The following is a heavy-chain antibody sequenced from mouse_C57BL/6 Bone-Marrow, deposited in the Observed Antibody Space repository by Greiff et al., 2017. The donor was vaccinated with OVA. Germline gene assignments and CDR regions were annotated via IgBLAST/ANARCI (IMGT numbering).Heavy chain of an antibody. Sequence: EVQGVESGGGLVQSGRSLRLSCATSGFTFSDFYMEWVRQAPGKGLEWIAASRNKANDYTTEYSESVKGRFIVSRDTSQSILYLQMNALRAEDTAIYYCARGAPLGYWYCDVWGTGTTVTVAS. CDR3: ARGAPLGYWYCDV. CDR2: SRNKANDYTT. J-gene: IGHJ1*03. D-gene: IGHD4-1*01. CDR1: GFTFSDFY. V-gene: IGHV7-1*01.